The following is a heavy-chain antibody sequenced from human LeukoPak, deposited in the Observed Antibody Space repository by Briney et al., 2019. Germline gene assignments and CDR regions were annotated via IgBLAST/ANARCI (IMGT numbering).Heavy chain of an antibody. CDR3: ARGYCSSTSCYAGDY. CDR2: INPNSGGT. D-gene: IGHD2-2*01. Sequence: ASVKVSCKASGYTFTGYYMHWERQAPGQGLEWMGWINPNSGGTNYAQKFQGRVTMTRDTSISTAYMELSRLRSDDTAVYYCARGYCSSTSCYAGDYWGQGTLVTVSS. V-gene: IGHV1-2*02. J-gene: IGHJ4*02. CDR1: GYTFTGYY.